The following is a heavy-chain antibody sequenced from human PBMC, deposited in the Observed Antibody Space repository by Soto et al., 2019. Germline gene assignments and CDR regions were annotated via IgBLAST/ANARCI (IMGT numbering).Heavy chain of an antibody. V-gene: IGHV3-33*01. D-gene: IGHD3-10*01. CDR1: GFTFSSYG. Sequence: VQLVESGGGVVQPGRSLRLSCAASGFTFSSYGMHWVRQAPGKGLEWVAVIWYDGSNKYYADSVKGRFTISRDNSKNTLYLQMNSLRAEDTAVYYCARDQEEYYGSDYWGQGTLVTVSS. J-gene: IGHJ4*02. CDR2: IWYDGSNK. CDR3: ARDQEEYYGSDY.